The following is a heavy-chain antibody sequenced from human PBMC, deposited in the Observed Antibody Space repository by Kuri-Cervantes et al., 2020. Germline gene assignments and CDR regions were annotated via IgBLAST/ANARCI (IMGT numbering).Heavy chain of an antibody. CDR3: ARDWYSYGYESPFDY. D-gene: IGHD5-18*01. Sequence: GESLKISCAASGFIFSNAWMSWVRQTPGKGLEWVSTISGNGGSTYYADSVKGRFTISRDNSKNTLYLQMNSLRAEDTAVYYCARDWYSYGYESPFDYWGQGTLVTVSS. CDR1: GFIFSNAW. J-gene: IGHJ4*02. V-gene: IGHV3-23*01. CDR2: ISGNGGST.